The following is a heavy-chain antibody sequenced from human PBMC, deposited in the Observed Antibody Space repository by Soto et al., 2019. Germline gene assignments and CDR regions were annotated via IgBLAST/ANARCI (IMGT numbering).Heavy chain of an antibody. J-gene: IGHJ4*02. CDR3: ARFYGDYVNGVKRRDFDF. Sequence: QVQLQESGPGLVKPSETLSLTCTVSGDSISSASYFWGWIRQPPGKGLEWIGSVYFVGNSYYNPSLKSRVSISVDASKNQFSLRLSSMTAADTGVYYCARFYGDYVNGVKRRDFDFWGQGTLVTVSS. V-gene: IGHV4-39*01. D-gene: IGHD4-17*01. CDR1: GDSISSASYF. CDR2: VYFVGNS.